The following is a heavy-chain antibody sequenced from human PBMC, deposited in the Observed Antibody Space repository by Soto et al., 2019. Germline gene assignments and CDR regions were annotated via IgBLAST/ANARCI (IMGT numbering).Heavy chain of an antibody. CDR2: IIPIFGTA. Sequence: QVQLVQSGAEVKKPGSSVKVSCKASGGSFSSYAISWVRQAPGQGLEWMGGIIPIFGTANYAQKFQGRVTITADESTSTAYMELSSLRSEDTAVYYCARVVDYGDYPYYFDYWGQGTLVTVSS. CDR3: ARVVDYGDYPYYFDY. J-gene: IGHJ4*02. D-gene: IGHD4-17*01. V-gene: IGHV1-69*01. CDR1: GGSFSSYA.